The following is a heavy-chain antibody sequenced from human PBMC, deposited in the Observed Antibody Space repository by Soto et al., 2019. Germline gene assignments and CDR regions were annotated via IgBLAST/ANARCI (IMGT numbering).Heavy chain of an antibody. J-gene: IGHJ6*02. CDR1: GYSFTSYW. Sequence: PGESLKISCKGSGYSFTSYWISWVRQMPGKGLEWMGRIGPSDSYTNYSPSFQSHVTISADKSISTAYLQWSSLKASDTAMYYCARFSSSGEWMDVWGQGTTVTVYS. D-gene: IGHD6-13*01. CDR2: IGPSDSYT. V-gene: IGHV5-10-1*01. CDR3: ARFSSSGEWMDV.